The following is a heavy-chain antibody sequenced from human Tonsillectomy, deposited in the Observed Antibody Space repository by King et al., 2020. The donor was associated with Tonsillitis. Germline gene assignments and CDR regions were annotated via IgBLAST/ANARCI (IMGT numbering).Heavy chain of an antibody. Sequence: VQLVESGAEVKKPGSSVKVSCKGSGGTFSSYAINWVRQAPGQGLEWVGGVIPMFGTKNDAQKFQGRVTITADESTSTAYMELSSLRSEDTAVYYCARQTGPYNWFDPWGQGTLVTVSS. CDR1: GGTFSSYA. J-gene: IGHJ5*02. V-gene: IGHV1-69*01. CDR3: ARQTGPYNWFDP. CDR2: VIPMFGTK. D-gene: IGHD1-1*01.